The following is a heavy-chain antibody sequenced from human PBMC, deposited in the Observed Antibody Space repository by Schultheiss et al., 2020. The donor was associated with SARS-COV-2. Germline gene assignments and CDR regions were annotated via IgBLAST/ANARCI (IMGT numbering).Heavy chain of an antibody. J-gene: IGHJ2*01. Sequence: GESLKISCAASGFTFSSYGMHWVRQAPGKGLEWVAVISYDGSNKYYADSVKGRFTISRDNAKNSLYLQMNSLRAEDTAVYYCAKSWGITIFGVVTGYWYFDLWGRGTLVTVSS. CDR2: ISYDGSNK. D-gene: IGHD3-3*01. CDR3: AKSWGITIFGVVTGYWYFDL. CDR1: GFTFSSYG. V-gene: IGHV3-30*18.